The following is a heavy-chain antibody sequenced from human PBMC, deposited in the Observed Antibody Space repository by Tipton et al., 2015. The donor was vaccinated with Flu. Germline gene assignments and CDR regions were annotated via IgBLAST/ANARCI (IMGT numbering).Heavy chain of an antibody. D-gene: IGHD3-22*01. J-gene: IGHJ4*02. CDR2: IYYSGST. CDR3: ARDYYDSSGHYYQD. Sequence: GLVKPSETLSLTCTVSGGSISSYYWSWIRQPPGKGLEWIGYIYYSGSTNYNPSLKSRVTISVDTSKNQFSLKLSSVTAADTAVYYCARDYYDSSGHYYQDWGQGTLVTVSS. V-gene: IGHV4-59*01. CDR1: GGSISSYY.